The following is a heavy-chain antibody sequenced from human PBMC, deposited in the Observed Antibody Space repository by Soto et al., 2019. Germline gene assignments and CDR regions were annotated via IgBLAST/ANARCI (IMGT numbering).Heavy chain of an antibody. J-gene: IGHJ4*02. CDR1: GFSVRTNY. Sequence: GGSLRLSCAASGFSVRTNYMSWVRQAPGKGLEWVSVFESGGSIYYADSVKGRFIISRDYAKNTVYLQMNSLRADDTAVYYCARAGVTPHFFDYWGQGTLVTVSS. V-gene: IGHV3-53*01. CDR3: ARAGVTPHFFDY. D-gene: IGHD2-21*02. CDR2: FESGGSI.